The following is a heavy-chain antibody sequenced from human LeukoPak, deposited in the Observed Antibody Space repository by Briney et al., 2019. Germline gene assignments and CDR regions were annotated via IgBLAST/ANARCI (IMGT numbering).Heavy chain of an antibody. J-gene: IGHJ5*02. Sequence: AGGSLRLSCTVSGFTVSSNSMSWVRQAPGKGLEWVSFIYSDNTHYSDSVKGRFTISRDNSKNTLYLQMNSLRPEDTAVYYCAKSVAGINWFDPWGQGTLVTVSS. CDR1: GFTVSSNS. D-gene: IGHD6-19*01. V-gene: IGHV3-66*03. CDR2: IYSDNT. CDR3: AKSVAGINWFDP.